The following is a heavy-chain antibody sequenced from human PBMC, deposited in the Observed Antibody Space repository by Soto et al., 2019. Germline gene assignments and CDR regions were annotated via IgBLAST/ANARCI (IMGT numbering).Heavy chain of an antibody. Sequence: SETLSLTCAVSGGSISSGGYSWSWIRQPPGKGLEWIGYIYHSGSTYYNPSLKSRVTISVDRSKNQFSLKLSSVTAADTAVYYCARGSYYDSSGYYGPWGQGTLVTVSS. CDR1: GGSISSGGYS. V-gene: IGHV4-30-2*01. J-gene: IGHJ5*02. CDR3: ARGSYYDSSGYYGP. CDR2: IYHSGST. D-gene: IGHD3-22*01.